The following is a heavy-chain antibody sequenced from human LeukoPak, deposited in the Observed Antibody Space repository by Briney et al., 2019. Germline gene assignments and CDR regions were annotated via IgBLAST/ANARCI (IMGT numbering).Heavy chain of an antibody. CDR1: GYTFITYG. Sequence: ASVKVSCKASGYTFITYGISWVRQAPGQGLEWMGWISAYNGSTNYAQKLQGRVTMTTDTSTSTAYMELRSLRSDDTAVYYCASNRPSSGWYDLDYWGQGTLVTVSS. CDR2: ISAYNGST. D-gene: IGHD6-19*01. CDR3: ASNRPSSGWYDLDY. V-gene: IGHV1-18*01. J-gene: IGHJ4*02.